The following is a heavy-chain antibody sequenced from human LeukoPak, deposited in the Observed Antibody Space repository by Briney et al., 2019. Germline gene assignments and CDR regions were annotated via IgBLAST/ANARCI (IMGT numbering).Heavy chain of an antibody. CDR3: ARTQRVYSTSASAFDI. J-gene: IGHJ3*02. D-gene: IGHD6-13*01. Sequence: ASVKVSCKASGYTFTSHGISWVRQAPGQGLEWMGWISAYNGNTNYAQKLQGRVTMTTDTSTSTAYMELRSLRSDDTAVYYCARTQRVYSTSASAFDIWGQGTMVAVSS. CDR1: GYTFTSHG. CDR2: ISAYNGNT. V-gene: IGHV1-18*01.